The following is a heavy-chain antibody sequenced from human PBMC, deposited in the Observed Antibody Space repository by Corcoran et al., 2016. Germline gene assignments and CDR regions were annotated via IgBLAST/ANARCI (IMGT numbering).Heavy chain of an antibody. V-gene: IGHV4-4*07. J-gene: IGHJ3*02. D-gene: IGHD3-10*01. CDR3: ARESPTIYSLWFGKPDAFDI. CDR1: GDSISSYY. CDR2: IYTSGST. Sequence: QVQLQESGPGLVKPSETLSLTCTVSGDSISSYYWSWIRQPAGKGLEWIGRIYTSGSTNYNPSLKSRVTMSVDTSKNQFSLKLSSVTAADTAVYYCARESPTIYSLWFGKPDAFDIWGQGTMVTVSS.